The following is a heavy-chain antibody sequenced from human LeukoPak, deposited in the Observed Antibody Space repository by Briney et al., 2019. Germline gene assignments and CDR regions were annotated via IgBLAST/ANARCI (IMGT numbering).Heavy chain of an antibody. J-gene: IGHJ5*02. CDR3: ARDRVYNWFDP. CDR1: GGSISSGDYY. Sequence: SETLSLTCTVSGGSISSGDYYWSWIRQPPGKGLEWIGYIYYSGSTYYNPSLKSRLTISVDTSKNQFSLKLSSVTAADTAVYYCARDRVYNWFDPWGQGTLVTASS. V-gene: IGHV4-30-4*08. CDR2: IYYSGST.